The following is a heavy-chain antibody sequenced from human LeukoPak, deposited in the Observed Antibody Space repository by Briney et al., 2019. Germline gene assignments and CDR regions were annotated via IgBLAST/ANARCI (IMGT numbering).Heavy chain of an antibody. CDR2: IRSKANSYAT. CDR3: TWVCSGGSCYNRGGY. Sequence: GGSLRLSCAASGFTFSGSAMHWVRQASGKGLEWVGRIRSKANSYATAYAASVKGRFTISRDDSKNTAYLQMNSLKTEDTAVYYCTWVCSGGSCYNRGGYWGQGTLVTVSS. V-gene: IGHV3-73*01. CDR1: GFTFSGSA. D-gene: IGHD2-15*01. J-gene: IGHJ4*02.